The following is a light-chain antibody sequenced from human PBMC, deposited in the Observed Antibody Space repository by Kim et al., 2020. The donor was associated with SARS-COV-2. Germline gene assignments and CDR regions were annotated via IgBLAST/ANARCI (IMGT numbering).Light chain of an antibody. V-gene: IGLV2-8*01. CDR2: EVS. CDR1: SSDVGGYNY. J-gene: IGLJ2*01. Sequence: QSAPTQPPSASGSPGQSVTISCTGTSSDVGGYNYVSWYQQHPGKAPKLMIYEVSKRPSGVPDRFSGSKSGNTASLTVSGLQAEDEADYYCSSYAGSNNVVFGGGTQLTVL. CDR3: SSYAGSNNVV.